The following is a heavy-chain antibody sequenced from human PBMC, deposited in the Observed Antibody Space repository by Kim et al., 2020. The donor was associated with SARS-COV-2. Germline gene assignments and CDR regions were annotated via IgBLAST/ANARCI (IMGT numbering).Heavy chain of an antibody. V-gene: IGHV4-59*08. J-gene: IGHJ6*02. Sequence: SETLSLTCTVSGGPIKSYYWSLIRQPPGKGLEWIGYIYDSGSTNYNPSLRSRVTISDDTTKNQFSLKLSAVTAADTAVYYCARHYYGSGGLPGLDVWGQGTTVTVS. CDR3: ARHYYGSGGLPGLDV. CDR2: IYDSGST. D-gene: IGHD3-10*01. CDR1: GGPIKSYY.